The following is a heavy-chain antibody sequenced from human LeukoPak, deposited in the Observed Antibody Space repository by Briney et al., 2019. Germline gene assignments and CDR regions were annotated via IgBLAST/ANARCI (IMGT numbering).Heavy chain of an antibody. CDR1: GYSISSGYY. CDR2: IYHSGST. CDR3: ARDRLYCSSTSCYGGVWFDP. D-gene: IGHD2-2*01. Sequence: SETLSLTCAVSGYSISSGYYWGWIRQPPGKGLEWIGSIYHSGSTYYNPSLKSRVTISVDTSKNQFSLKLSSVTAADTAVYYCARDRLYCSSTSCYGGVWFDPWGQGTLVTVS. J-gene: IGHJ5*02. V-gene: IGHV4-38-2*02.